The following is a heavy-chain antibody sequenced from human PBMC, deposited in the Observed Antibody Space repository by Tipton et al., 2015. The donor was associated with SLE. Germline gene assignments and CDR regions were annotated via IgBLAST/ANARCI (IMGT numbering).Heavy chain of an antibody. CDR2: INHSGSS. D-gene: IGHD3-22*01. J-gene: IGHJ6*03. CDR1: DGSFTDYY. CDR3: ARGRPYYDNGGYWSGSNCYMDV. V-gene: IGHV4-34*01. Sequence: GLVKPSETLSLTCSFSDGSFTDYYWSWVRQPPGKGLEWIGQINHSGSSKYNPSLRSRVTISLDTSQDQVSLRLTSVSAADTAVYYCARGRPYYDNGGYWSGSNCYMDVWGQGTTVTVSS.